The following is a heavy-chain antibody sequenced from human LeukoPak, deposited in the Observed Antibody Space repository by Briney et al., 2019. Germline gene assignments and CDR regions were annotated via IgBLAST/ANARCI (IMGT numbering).Heavy chain of an antibody. J-gene: IGHJ6*02. CDR1: GGTFSSYA. CDR2: IIPIFGTA. Sequence: GASVKVSCKASGGTFSSYAISWVRQAPGQGLEWMGGIIPIFGTANYAQKFQGRVTITANESTSTAYMELSSLRSEDTAVYYCARSDYSNYKYYYYYGMDVWGQGTTVTVSS. D-gene: IGHD4-11*01. CDR3: ARSDYSNYKYYYYYGMDV. V-gene: IGHV1-69*01.